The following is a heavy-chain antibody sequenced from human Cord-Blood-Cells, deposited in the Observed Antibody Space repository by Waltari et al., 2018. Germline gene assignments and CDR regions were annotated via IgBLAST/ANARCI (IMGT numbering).Heavy chain of an antibody. V-gene: IGHV4-34*01. J-gene: IGHJ4*02. D-gene: IGHD3-9*01. Sequence: QVQLQQWGAGLLKPSETLSLTCAVYGGSFSGYYWSWIRQPPGKGLEWIGENNHSGSTNYNPPLKGRGTIAVDTSKNQFSLKLSSVTAADTAVYYCARRGHYDILTGYYDYWGQGTLVTVSS. CDR3: ARRGHYDILTGYYDY. CDR1: GGSFSGYY. CDR2: NNHSGST.